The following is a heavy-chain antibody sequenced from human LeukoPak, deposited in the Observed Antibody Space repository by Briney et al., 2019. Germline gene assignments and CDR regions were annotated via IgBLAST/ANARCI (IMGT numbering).Heavy chain of an antibody. Sequence: PGGSLRLSCAASGFTFSSYDMHWVRQATGKGLEWVSAIGTAGDTYYPGSVKGRFTISRENAENSLYLQMNSLRAGDTAVYYCARGGSWDYFDYWGQGTLVTVSS. D-gene: IGHD1-26*01. CDR2: IGTAGDT. CDR1: GFTFSSYD. J-gene: IGHJ4*02. CDR3: ARGGSWDYFDY. V-gene: IGHV3-13*01.